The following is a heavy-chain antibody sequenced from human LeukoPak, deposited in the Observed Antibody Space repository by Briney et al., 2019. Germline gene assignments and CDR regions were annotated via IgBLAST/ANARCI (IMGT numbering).Heavy chain of an antibody. J-gene: IGHJ2*01. D-gene: IGHD6-13*01. V-gene: IGHV3-11*01. CDR2: ISSSGYTM. CDR1: GFTFSAYY. Sequence: GGSLRLSCAASGFTFSAYYMSWIRQAPGKGLEWVSYISSSGYTMYYADSVKGRFTISRDNTKNSVYLQMNSLRAEDTAVYYCARVGPAAAGRGYWYFDLWGRGALATVSS. CDR3: ARVGPAAAGRGYWYFDL.